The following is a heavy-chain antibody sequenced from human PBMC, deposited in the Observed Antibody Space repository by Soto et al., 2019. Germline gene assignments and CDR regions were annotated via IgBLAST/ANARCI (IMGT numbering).Heavy chain of an antibody. D-gene: IGHD3-16*01. V-gene: IGHV1-8*01. CDR3: AREGDRPYYYYGMDV. CDR2: MNPNSGNT. J-gene: IGHJ6*02. Sequence: ASVKVSCKASGYTFTSYDINWVRQATGQGLEWMGWMNPNSGNTGYAQKFQGRVTMTTDTSISTAYMELSSLRSEGTAVYYCAREGDRPYYYYGMDVWGQGTTVTVSS. CDR1: GYTFTSYD.